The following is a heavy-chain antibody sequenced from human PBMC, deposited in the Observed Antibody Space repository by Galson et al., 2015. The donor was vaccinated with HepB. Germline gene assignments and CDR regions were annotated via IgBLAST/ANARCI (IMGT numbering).Heavy chain of an antibody. Sequence: SLRLSCAASGFTFSSFWMHWVRQAPGKGLVWVSRINSDGRSKNYADSVKGRFTISRDNAKNTLYLQMNSLTVEDTAVYYCARDPSCSGGNCYSDYWGQGTLVTVSS. J-gene: IGHJ4*02. V-gene: IGHV3-74*01. CDR1: GFTFSSFW. D-gene: IGHD2-15*01. CDR3: ARDPSCSGGNCYSDY. CDR2: INSDGRSK.